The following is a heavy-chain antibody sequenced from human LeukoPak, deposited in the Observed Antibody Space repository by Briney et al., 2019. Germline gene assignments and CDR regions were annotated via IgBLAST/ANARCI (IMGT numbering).Heavy chain of an antibody. D-gene: IGHD5-18*01. V-gene: IGHV1-69*01. CDR1: GGTFSSYA. CDR2: IIPIFGTA. Sequence: ASVRVSCKASGGTFSSYAISWVRQAPGQGLEWMGGIIPIFGTANYAQKFQGRVTITADESTSTAYMELSSLRSEDTAVYYCAREHADVDTAMSDAFDIWGQGTMVTVSS. J-gene: IGHJ3*02. CDR3: AREHADVDTAMSDAFDI.